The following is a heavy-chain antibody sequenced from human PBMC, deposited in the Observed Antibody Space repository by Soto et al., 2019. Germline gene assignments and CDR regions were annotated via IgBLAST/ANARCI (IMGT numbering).Heavy chain of an antibody. CDR1: GGSFSGYN. Sequence: PSETLSLTCAVNGGSFSGYNWSWIPQPPGKGLEWIGEINHSGSTNYNPSLKSRVTISVDTSKNQFSLKLSSVTAADTAVYYCATQAVGSPKYYYYYMDVWGKGTTVT. CDR2: INHSGST. J-gene: IGHJ6*03. CDR3: ATQAVGSPKYYYYYMDV. V-gene: IGHV4-34*01. D-gene: IGHD3-10*01.